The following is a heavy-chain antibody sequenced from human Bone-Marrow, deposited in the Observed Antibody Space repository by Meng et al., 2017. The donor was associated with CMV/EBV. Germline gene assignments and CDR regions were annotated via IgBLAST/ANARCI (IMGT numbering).Heavy chain of an antibody. CDR3: ATLSLVGASQKSDY. Sequence: SETLSLTCTVSGGSISSYYWGWIRQPPGKGLEWIGSIYYSGSTYYNPSLKSRVTISVDTSKNQFSLKLSSVTAADTAVYYCATLSLVGASQKSDYWGQGTLVTVSS. CDR2: IYYSGST. V-gene: IGHV4-39*01. D-gene: IGHD1-26*01. CDR1: GGSISSYY. J-gene: IGHJ4*02.